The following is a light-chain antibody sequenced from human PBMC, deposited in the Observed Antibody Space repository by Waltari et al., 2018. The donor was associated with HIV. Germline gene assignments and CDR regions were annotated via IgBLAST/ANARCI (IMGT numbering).Light chain of an antibody. V-gene: IGLV3-19*01. CDR3: DSRDTNNKHHV. CDR1: SLIKYS. Sequence: SSELTQDPAVSVALGQTVRNTCQGDSLIKYSENWYQQKPGPAPLLILYGKNHYRRSGIPARFSGSASGTTASLTITGAQAEDEADYYCDSRDTNNKHHVFGTGT. CDR2: GKN. J-gene: IGLJ1*01.